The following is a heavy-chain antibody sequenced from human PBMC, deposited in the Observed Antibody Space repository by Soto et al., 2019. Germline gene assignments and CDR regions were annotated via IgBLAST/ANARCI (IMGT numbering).Heavy chain of an antibody. D-gene: IGHD6-19*01. CDR3: AGASVVAGTWFDP. V-gene: IGHV3-30*19. CDR2: ISNDGTNK. Sequence: QVQLVESGGGVGQPGKSLRLTCAASGFIFNSFAVNWFRQAPGKGLEWVAVISNDGTNKFYAESVNGRFTISRDNSKNADYLQMNSPTTDDTALYFCAGASVVAGTWFDPWGQGTLVTVSS. CDR1: GFIFNSFA. J-gene: IGHJ5*02.